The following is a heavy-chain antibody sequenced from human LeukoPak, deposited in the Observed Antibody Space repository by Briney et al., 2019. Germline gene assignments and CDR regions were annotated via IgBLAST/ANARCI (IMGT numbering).Heavy chain of an antibody. D-gene: IGHD4-11*01. CDR3: ARAQVDYNNGPGSQGYYSYGMDV. V-gene: IGHV4-34*01. J-gene: IGHJ6*02. Sequence: SETLSLTCAVYGGSLNGYYWSWIRQPPGKRLEWIGEIDHSGSTQYNPSLKSRVTISVDTSKNQFSLKLSSVTAADTAVYYCARAQVDYNNGPGSQGYYSYGMDVWGQGTTVTVSS. CDR1: GGSLNGYY. CDR2: IDHSGST.